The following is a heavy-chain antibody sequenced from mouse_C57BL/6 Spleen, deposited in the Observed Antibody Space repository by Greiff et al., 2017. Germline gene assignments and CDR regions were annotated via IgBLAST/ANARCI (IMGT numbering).Heavy chain of an antibody. CDR3: ARGYSNYWYFDV. CDR1: GFTFSSYA. D-gene: IGHD2-5*01. Sequence: EVMLVESGGGLVKPGGSLKLSCAASGFTFSSYAMSWVRQTPEKRLEWVATISDGGSYTYYPDNVKGRFTISRDNAKNNLYLQMSHLKSEDTAMYYCARGYSNYWYFDVWGTGTTVTVSS. J-gene: IGHJ1*03. CDR2: ISDGGSYT. V-gene: IGHV5-4*03.